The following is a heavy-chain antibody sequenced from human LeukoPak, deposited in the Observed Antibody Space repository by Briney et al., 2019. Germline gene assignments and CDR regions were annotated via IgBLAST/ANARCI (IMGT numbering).Heavy chain of an antibody. D-gene: IGHD3/OR15-3a*01. CDR2: ISNDGNNT. CDR3: ARGSEHSYDFTGRGRTKSRLDY. V-gene: IGHV3-30*03. Sequence: QSGRSLRLSCAASGLTFSTQGMHWVRQAPGKGLEWVAFISNDGNNTYYVDSVMARFTISSYNSKNTVFFQLNSLRAEDTAVYYCARGSEHSYDFTGRGRTKSRLDYWGQGTLVTVSS. J-gene: IGHJ4*02. CDR1: GLTFSTQG.